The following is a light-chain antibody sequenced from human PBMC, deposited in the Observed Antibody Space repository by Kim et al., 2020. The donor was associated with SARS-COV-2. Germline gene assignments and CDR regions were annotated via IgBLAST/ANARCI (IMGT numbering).Light chain of an antibody. CDR2: DVD. Sequence: GQSITISCPGPSDDFHGYKYVFWYQHHPNKAPKLMIFDVDQRPSGISNRFSGSKSDNTASLTISGLQAEDEADYYCSSYTTSRTLVFGGGTQLTVL. J-gene: IGLJ2*01. CDR3: SSYTTSRTLV. CDR1: SDDFHGYKY. V-gene: IGLV2-14*03.